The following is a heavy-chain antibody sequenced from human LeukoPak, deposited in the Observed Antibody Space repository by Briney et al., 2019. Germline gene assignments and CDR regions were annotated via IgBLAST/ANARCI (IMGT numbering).Heavy chain of an antibody. D-gene: IGHD1-7*01. Sequence: PGGSLRLSCAASGFTFSSYEMNWVRQAPGKRLEWVSYISSSGSTIYYADSVKGRFTISRDNAKNSLYLQMNSLRAEDTAVYYCARGARAVELELRAAFDIWGQGTMVTVSS. CDR1: GFTFSSYE. J-gene: IGHJ3*02. CDR2: ISSSGSTI. V-gene: IGHV3-48*03. CDR3: ARGARAVELELRAAFDI.